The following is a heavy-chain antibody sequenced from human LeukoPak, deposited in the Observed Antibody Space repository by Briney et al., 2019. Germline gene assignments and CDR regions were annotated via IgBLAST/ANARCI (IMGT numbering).Heavy chain of an antibody. CDR2: ISYDGSNK. CDR3: AKDRSGWFFGY. D-gene: IGHD6-19*01. V-gene: IGHV3-30*18. CDR1: GFTFSSYG. Sequence: PGGSLRLSCAASGFTFSSYGMHWVRQAPGKGLEWVAVISYDGSNKYYADSVKGRFTISRDNSKNTLYLQMNSLRAGDTAVYYCAKDRSGWFFGYWGQGTLVTVSS. J-gene: IGHJ4*02.